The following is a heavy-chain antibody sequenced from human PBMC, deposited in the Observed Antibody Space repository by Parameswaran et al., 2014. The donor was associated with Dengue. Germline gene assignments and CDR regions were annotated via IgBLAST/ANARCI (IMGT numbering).Heavy chain of an antibody. CDR3: ARRTSRYYSGSGSYGNIDY. CDR2: IYPGDSDT. D-gene: IGHD3-10*01. V-gene: IGHV5-51*01. Sequence: VRQAPGNGLEWMGIIYPGDSDTRYSPSFQGQVTISADKSISTAYLQWSSLKASDTAMYYCARRTSRYYSGSGSYGNIDYWGQGTLVTVSS. J-gene: IGHJ4*02.